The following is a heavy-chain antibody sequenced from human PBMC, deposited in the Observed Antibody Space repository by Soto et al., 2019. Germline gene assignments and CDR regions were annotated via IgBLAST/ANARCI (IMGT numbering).Heavy chain of an antibody. D-gene: IGHD4-4*01. CDR3: ARVQMTYYYYYMDV. Sequence: GGSLRLSCAASGFTVSSNYMSWVRQAPGKGLEWVSVIYSGGSTYYADSVKGRFTISRHNSKNTLYLQMNSLRAEDTAVYYCARVQMTYYYYYMDVWGKGTTVTVSS. CDR1: GFTVSSNY. V-gene: IGHV3-53*04. J-gene: IGHJ6*03. CDR2: IYSGGST.